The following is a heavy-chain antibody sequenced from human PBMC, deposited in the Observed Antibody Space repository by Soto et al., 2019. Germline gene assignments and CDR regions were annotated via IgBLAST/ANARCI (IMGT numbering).Heavy chain of an antibody. D-gene: IGHD2-2*01. CDR2: ISGSGGST. J-gene: IGHJ4*02. CDR1: GFTFSSYA. Sequence: GGSLRLSCAASGFTFSSYAMSWVRQAPGKGLEWVSAISGSGGSTYYADSVKGRFTISRDNSKNTLYLQMNSLRAEDTAVYYCAKDGIVVVPAAPERTIPADYWGQGTLVTVSS. CDR3: AKDGIVVVPAAPERTIPADY. V-gene: IGHV3-23*01.